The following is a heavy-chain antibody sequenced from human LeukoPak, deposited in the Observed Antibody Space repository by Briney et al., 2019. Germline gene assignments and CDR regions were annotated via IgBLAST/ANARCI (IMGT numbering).Heavy chain of an antibody. V-gene: IGHV4-59*01. Sequence: SETLSLTCTVSGGSISSYYWSWIRRPPGKGLEWIGYIYYSGSTNYNPSLKSRVTISVDTSKNQFSLKLSSVTAADTAVYYCARVQRCSSTSCSNWFDPWGQGTLVTVSS. J-gene: IGHJ5*02. D-gene: IGHD2-2*01. CDR2: IYYSGST. CDR1: GGSISSYY. CDR3: ARVQRCSSTSCSNWFDP.